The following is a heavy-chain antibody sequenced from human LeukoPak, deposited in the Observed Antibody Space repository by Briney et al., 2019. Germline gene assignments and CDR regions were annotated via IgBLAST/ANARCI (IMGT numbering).Heavy chain of an antibody. V-gene: IGHV3-30*18. CDR2: ISYDGSNK. J-gene: IGHJ4*02. Sequence: GGSLRLSCAASGFTFSSYGMHWVRQAPGKGLEWVAVISYDGSNKYYADSVKGRFTISRDNSKSTLYLQMNSLRAEDTAVYYCAKGVIAVAGTIDYWGQGTLVTVSS. CDR3: AKGVIAVAGTIDY. CDR1: GFTFSSYG. D-gene: IGHD6-19*01.